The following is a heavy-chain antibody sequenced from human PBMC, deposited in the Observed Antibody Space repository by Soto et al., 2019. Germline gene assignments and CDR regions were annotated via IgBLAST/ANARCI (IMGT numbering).Heavy chain of an antibody. V-gene: IGHV3-73*02. Sequence: EVQLVESGGGLVQPGGSLQLSCAATGFSFSDSDMHWVRQASGKGLEWVGRVRSKAGKYATHYAASLRGRFTISRDDARNALYLQMNSLRAEDTAVYFCARGYNIDYWGQGTLVTVSS. CDR3: ARGYNIDY. D-gene: IGHD5-18*01. J-gene: IGHJ4*02. CDR2: VRSKAGKYAT. CDR1: GFSFSDSD.